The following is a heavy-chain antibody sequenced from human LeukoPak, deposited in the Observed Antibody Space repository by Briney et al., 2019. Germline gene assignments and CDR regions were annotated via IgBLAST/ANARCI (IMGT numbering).Heavy chain of an antibody. Sequence: GGSLRLSCVASGFTFSSYPMHWVRQAPGKGLEWVAVISYDGINKYYADSVKGRFTVSRDNSKNTLYLQMNSLRAEDTAVYYCARDFGRTLYYFDCWGQGTLVTVSS. V-gene: IGHV3-30-3*01. D-gene: IGHD3-10*01. CDR2: ISYDGINK. CDR1: GFTFSSYP. CDR3: ARDFGRTLYYFDC. J-gene: IGHJ4*02.